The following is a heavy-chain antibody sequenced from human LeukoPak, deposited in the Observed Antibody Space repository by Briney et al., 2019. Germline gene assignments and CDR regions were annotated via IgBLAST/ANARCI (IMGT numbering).Heavy chain of an antibody. CDR1: GFTFSNHG. CDR3: VKNHCGGDCYQKFDS. CDR2: ISGSGGIT. J-gene: IGHJ4*02. Sequence: GGTLRLSCAASGFTFSNHGMNWVRQAPGKRLEWVSFISGSGGITYYADSVKGRFTISRDNSKNTFYLQMNSLRAEDTAVYYCVKNHCGGDCYQKFDSWGQGILVTVSS. D-gene: IGHD2-21*02. V-gene: IGHV3-23*01.